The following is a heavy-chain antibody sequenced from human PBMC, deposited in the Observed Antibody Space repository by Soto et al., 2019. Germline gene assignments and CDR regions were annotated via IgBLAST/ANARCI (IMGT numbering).Heavy chain of an antibody. D-gene: IGHD2-8*01. Sequence: ASVKVSCKASGYTFTRYVISWVRQAPGQGLEWMGWISGYNGGTKYAQKFQGRVTMTIDTSTTTAFMELRSLTSDDTAVYYCAKNGQPPYYYYGLDVWGQGTTVTVSS. J-gene: IGHJ6*02. CDR3: AKNGQPPYYYYGLDV. V-gene: IGHV1-18*01. CDR1: GYTFTRYV. CDR2: ISGYNGGT.